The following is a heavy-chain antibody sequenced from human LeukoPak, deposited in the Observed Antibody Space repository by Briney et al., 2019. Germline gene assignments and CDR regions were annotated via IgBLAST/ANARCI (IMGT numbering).Heavy chain of an antibody. D-gene: IGHD3-22*01. V-gene: IGHV1-46*01. CDR2: INPSGGST. Sequence: GASVKVSCKASGYTFTSYYMHWVRQAPGQGLEWMGVINPSGGSTSYAQKFQGRVTMTRDTSTSTVYMELSSLRSEDTAVYYCARDSGSYYFDYWGQGTLVTVSS. J-gene: IGHJ4*02. CDR1: GYTFTSYY. CDR3: ARDSGSYYFDY.